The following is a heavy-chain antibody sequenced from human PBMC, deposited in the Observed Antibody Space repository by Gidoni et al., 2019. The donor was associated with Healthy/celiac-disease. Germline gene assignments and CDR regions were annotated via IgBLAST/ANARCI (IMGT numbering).Heavy chain of an antibody. CDR3: AKDRQLGGSYYYYGMDV. J-gene: IGHJ6*02. D-gene: IGHD7-27*01. CDR2: ISYDGSNK. Sequence: QVQLVESGGGVVQPGRSLRLSCAASGFTFSSYGMHWVRQAPGKGLGWVAGISYDGSNKYYEDSVKGRFTISRDNSKNTRYLQMNSRRAEDTAVYYCAKDRQLGGSYYYYGMDVWGQGTTVTVSS. V-gene: IGHV3-30*18. CDR1: GFTFSSYG.